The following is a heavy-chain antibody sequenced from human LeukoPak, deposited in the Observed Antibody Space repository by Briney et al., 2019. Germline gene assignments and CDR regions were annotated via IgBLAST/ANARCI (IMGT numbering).Heavy chain of an antibody. CDR3: ARVPIDYYMDV. J-gene: IGHJ6*03. CDR2: IYYSGST. CDR1: GGSISGYY. Sequence: PSETLSLTCTVSGGSISGYYWSWIRQPPGKGLEWIGYIYYSGSTNYNPSLKSRVTISVDTSKNQFSLKLSSVTAADTAVYYCARVPIDYYMDVWGKGTTVTISS. V-gene: IGHV4-59*01.